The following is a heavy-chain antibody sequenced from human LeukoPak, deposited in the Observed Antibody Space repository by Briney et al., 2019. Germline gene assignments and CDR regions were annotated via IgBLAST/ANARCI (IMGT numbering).Heavy chain of an antibody. V-gene: IGHV4-59*01. CDR3: ARSLGYSYGHTPFDY. D-gene: IGHD5-18*01. J-gene: IGHJ4*02. CDR2: IYYSGGT. Sequence: SETVSLTCTVSGGSISSYYWSWIRQPPGKGLEWIGYIYYSGGTNYNPSLKSRVTISVDTSRNQFSLKLSSVTAADTAVYYCARSLGYSYGHTPFDYWGQGTLVTVSS. CDR1: GGSISSYY.